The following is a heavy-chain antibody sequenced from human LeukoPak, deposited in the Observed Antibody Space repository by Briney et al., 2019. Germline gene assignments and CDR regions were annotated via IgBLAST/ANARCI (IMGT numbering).Heavy chain of an antibody. CDR2: IYYSGST. D-gene: IGHD3-22*01. J-gene: IGHJ4*02. CDR1: GGSISSSSYY. CDR3: ARILYYYDSSGYLYYFDY. Sequence: SETLSLTCTVSGGSISSSSYYWGWIRQPPGQGLEWIGSIYYSGSTYYNPSLKSRVTISVDTSKNQFSLKLSSVTAADTAVYYCARILYYYDSSGYLYYFDYWGQGTLVTVSS. V-gene: IGHV4-39*01.